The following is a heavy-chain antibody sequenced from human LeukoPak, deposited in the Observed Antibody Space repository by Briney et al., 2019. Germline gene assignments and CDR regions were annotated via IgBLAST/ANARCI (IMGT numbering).Heavy chain of an antibody. J-gene: IGHJ6*04. CDR2: ISSSGSTI. D-gene: IGHD3-10*02. CDR3: AELGITMIGGV. V-gene: IGHV3-11*04. Sequence: PGGSLRLSCAASGFTFSNAWMSWVRQAPGKGLEWVSYISSSGSTIYYADSVKGRFTISRDNAKNSLYLQMNSLRAEDTGVYYCAELGITMIGGVWGKGTTVTISS. CDR1: GFTFSNAW.